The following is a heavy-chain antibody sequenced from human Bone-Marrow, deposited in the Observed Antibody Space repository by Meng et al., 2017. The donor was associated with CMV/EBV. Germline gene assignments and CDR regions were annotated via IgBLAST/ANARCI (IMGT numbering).Heavy chain of an antibody. CDR3: TRTGTRYPYYYYGMDV. D-gene: IGHD1-1*01. CDR2: IRSKAYGGTT. Sequence: GESLKISCTASGFTFGDYAMSWVRQAPGKGLEWVGFIRSKAYGGTTEYAASVKGRFTISRDDSKSIAYLQMNSLKTEDTAVYYCTRTGTRYPYYYYGMDVWGQGTTVTVSS. CDR1: GFTFGDYA. V-gene: IGHV3-49*04. J-gene: IGHJ6*02.